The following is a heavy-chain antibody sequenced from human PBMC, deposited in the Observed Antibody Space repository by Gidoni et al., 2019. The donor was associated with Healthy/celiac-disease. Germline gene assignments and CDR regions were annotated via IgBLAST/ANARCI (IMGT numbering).Heavy chain of an antibody. D-gene: IGHD3-22*01. CDR3: ARDQTLNYYDSSGYSNN. CDR2: IYSGGST. Sequence: EVQLVESGGGLVQPGGSLRLSCAASGFTVSSNYMSWVSQAPGKGLEWVSVIYSGGSTYYADSVKGRFTISRDNSKNTLYIQMNSLRAEDTAVYYCARDQTLNYYDSSGYSNNWGQGTLVTVSS. V-gene: IGHV3-66*01. CDR1: GFTVSSNY. J-gene: IGHJ4*02.